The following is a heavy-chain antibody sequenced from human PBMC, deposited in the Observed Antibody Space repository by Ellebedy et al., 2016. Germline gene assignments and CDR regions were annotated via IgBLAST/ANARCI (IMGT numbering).Heavy chain of an antibody. CDR1: VYTFTSYD. J-gene: IGHJ6*04. Sequence: SSVKVSCXASVYTFTSYDINWVRQATGQGLEWMGGIIPIFGTANYAQKFQGRVTITADESTSTAYMELSSLRSEDTAVYYCARVSSTSPQDVWGKGTTVTVSS. CDR3: ARVSSTSPQDV. CDR2: IIPIFGTA. D-gene: IGHD2-2*01. V-gene: IGHV1-69*13.